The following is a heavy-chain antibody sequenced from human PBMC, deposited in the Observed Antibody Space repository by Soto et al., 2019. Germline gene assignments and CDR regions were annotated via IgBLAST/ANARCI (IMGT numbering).Heavy chain of an antibody. J-gene: IGHJ3*02. Sequence: QVQLVQSGAEVKKPGSPVKVSCKASGGTFSSYAISWVRQAPGQGLEWMGGLIPIFGTANYAQQFQGRVTITSDESTRTAYLELSSLRSEDTSVYYCARDQEAEYSYGYIWGQGTMVTVSP. V-gene: IGHV1-69*05. D-gene: IGHD5-18*01. CDR3: ARDQEAEYSYGYI. CDR2: LIPIFGTA. CDR1: GGTFSSYA.